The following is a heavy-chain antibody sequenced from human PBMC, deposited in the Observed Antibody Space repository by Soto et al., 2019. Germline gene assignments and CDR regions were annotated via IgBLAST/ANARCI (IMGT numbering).Heavy chain of an antibody. V-gene: IGHV4-31*03. Sequence: PSETLSLTCTVSGCSISSGGYYWSWIRHHPGTGLEWIGHISYSGSTYYNTSLKSRVTISVDTSKKQFSLKLRSVTAADTAVYYCARGGALLRCLGHHDLCDPWAQRTLDTVSS. CDR1: GCSISSGGYY. D-gene: IGHD3-3*01. CDR3: ARGGALLRCLGHHDLCDP. J-gene: IGHJ5*02. CDR2: ISYSGST.